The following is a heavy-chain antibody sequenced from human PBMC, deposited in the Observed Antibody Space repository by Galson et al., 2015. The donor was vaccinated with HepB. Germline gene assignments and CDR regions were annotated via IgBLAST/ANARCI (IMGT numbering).Heavy chain of an antibody. Sequence: QSGAEVKKPGESLRISCKGSGYSFPSYWISWVRQMPGKGLEWMGRIDPSDSYTNYSPSYQGHVTISADKSISTAYLQWSSLKASDTAMYYCARVRYFDWLLLDYWGQGTLVTVSS. CDR3: ARVRYFDWLLLDY. CDR2: IDPSDSYT. J-gene: IGHJ4*02. D-gene: IGHD3-9*01. V-gene: IGHV5-10-1*01. CDR1: GYSFPSYW.